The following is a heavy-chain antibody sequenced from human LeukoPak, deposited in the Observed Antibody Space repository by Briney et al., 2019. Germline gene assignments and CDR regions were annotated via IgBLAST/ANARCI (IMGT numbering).Heavy chain of an antibody. D-gene: IGHD3-10*01. CDR3: ARVEWFGELSPFDI. CDR1: GGSFSGYY. Sequence: SEALSLTCAVYGGSFSGYYWSWIRQPPGEGLEWVGYIYYSGSTNYKPSLKSRVTISVDTSKNQFSLKLSSVTAADTAVYYCARVEWFGELSPFDIWGQGTMVTVSS. V-gene: IGHV4-59*01. J-gene: IGHJ3*02. CDR2: IYYSGST.